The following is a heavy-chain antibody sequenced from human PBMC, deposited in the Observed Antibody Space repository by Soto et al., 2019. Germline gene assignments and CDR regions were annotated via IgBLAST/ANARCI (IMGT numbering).Heavy chain of an antibody. CDR2: IIPDLGIT. Sequence: QVQLVQSGAEVKKPGSSVKVSCETSRDTFNRYTISWVRQAPGQGLEWMGRIIPDLGITSYAQKVQGRVPITADKYTNIGYMDLRSLRSEDMAVYYCARDHILTGYRVGYWGQGSMVTVSS. CDR3: ARDHILTGYRVGY. CDR1: RDTFNRYT. D-gene: IGHD3-9*01. V-gene: IGHV1-69*08. J-gene: IGHJ4*02.